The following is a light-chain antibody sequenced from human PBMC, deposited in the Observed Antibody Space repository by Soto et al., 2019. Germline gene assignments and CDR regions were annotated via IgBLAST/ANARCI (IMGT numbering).Light chain of an antibody. J-gene: IGKJ1*01. CDR1: QSLAKW. CDR2: KAS. V-gene: IGKV1-5*03. CDR3: HQYVSYSWT. Sequence: DILMTQSPSTLSLSAGDRATITCRASQSLAKWFAWYQQKPGKAPRLLIYKASTLESGVPSRFSGSGSGTEFTLTITSLQPDDFATYYCHQYVSYSWTFGQGTKVEIK.